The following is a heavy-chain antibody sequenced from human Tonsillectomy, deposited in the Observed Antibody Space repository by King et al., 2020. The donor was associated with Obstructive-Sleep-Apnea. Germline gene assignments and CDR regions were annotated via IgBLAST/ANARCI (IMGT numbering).Heavy chain of an antibody. CDR2: ISVTGT. CDR3: GKEVPGPGWYTVDY. Sequence: VQLVESGGGLVQPGGSLRLSCAASGFTFSTYAMSWFRQAPGKGLEWVSAISVTGTHYAASVTGRFTISRDNSRNTLYLQMNSLRAEDTALYYCGKEVPGPGWYTVDYWGQGTLVTVSS. D-gene: IGHD6-19*01. V-gene: IGHV3-23*04. CDR1: GFTFSTYA. J-gene: IGHJ4*02.